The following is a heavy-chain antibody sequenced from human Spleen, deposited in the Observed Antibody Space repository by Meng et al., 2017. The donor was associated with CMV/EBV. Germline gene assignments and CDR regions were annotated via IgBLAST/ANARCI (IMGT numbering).Heavy chain of an antibody. V-gene: IGHV5-51*01. D-gene: IGHD5-12*01. Sequence: GESLKISCKGSGYRFTSYWIAWVRQMPGKGLEWMGIIDPSDSDTRYSPSFQGQVTISADKSISTAYLQWSSLKASDTAMYYCARRGNSGYGEFDFWGQGTLVTVSS. CDR1: GYRFTSYW. CDR2: IDPSDSDT. J-gene: IGHJ4*02. CDR3: ARRGNSGYGEFDF.